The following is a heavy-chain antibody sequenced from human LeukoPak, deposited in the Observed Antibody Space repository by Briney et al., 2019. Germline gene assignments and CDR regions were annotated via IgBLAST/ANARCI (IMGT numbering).Heavy chain of an antibody. J-gene: IGHJ4*02. V-gene: IGHV3-48*01. CDR3: AKDGENDILTGYLVY. CDR1: GFTFSSYS. Sequence: PGGSLRLSCAASGFTFSSYSMNWVRQAPGKGLEWVSYISSSSSTIYYADSVKGRFTISRDNSKNTLYLQMNSLRAEDTAVYCCAKDGENDILTGYLVYWGQGTLVTVSS. CDR2: ISSSSSTI. D-gene: IGHD3-9*01.